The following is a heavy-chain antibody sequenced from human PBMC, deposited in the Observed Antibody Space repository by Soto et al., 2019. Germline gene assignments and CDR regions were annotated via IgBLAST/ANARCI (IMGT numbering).Heavy chain of an antibody. CDR2: INHSGST. CDR3: ARDIVVVTALSYYYYGMDV. D-gene: IGHD2-21*02. CDR1: GGSFSGYY. V-gene: IGHV4-34*01. Sequence: SETLSLTCAVYGGSFSGYYWSWIRQPPGKGLEWIGEINHSGSTNYNPSIKSRVTISVDTSKNQFSLKLSSVTAADTAVYYCARDIVVVTALSYYYYGMDVWGQGTTVTVSS. J-gene: IGHJ6*02.